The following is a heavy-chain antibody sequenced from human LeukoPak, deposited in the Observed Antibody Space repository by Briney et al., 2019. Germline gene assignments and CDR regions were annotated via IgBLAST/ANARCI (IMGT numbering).Heavy chain of an antibody. Sequence: ASVKVSCKASGYTFTGYYMHWVRQAPGQGLEWMGWINPNSGGTNYAQKFQGRVTMTRDTSISTAYMELSRLRSDDTAVYYCAGSPGAGPYYYYYYMDVWGKGTTVTVSS. CDR3: AGSPGAGPYYYYYYMDV. CDR2: INPNSGGT. CDR1: GYTFTGYY. V-gene: IGHV1-2*02. J-gene: IGHJ6*03. D-gene: IGHD6-19*01.